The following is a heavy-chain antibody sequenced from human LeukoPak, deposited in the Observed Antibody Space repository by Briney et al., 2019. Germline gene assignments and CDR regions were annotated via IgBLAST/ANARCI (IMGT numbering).Heavy chain of an antibody. V-gene: IGHV4-30-2*01. CDR3: ARGGFYGHPFEF. Sequence: PPETLSLTCTVSGGSISSGDYYWSWIRQPPGKGLEWIGYIYRSGSTYYNPSLKSRVTISVDRSNNQFSLRLSSVIAADTAMYFCARGGFYGHPFEFGGQGILVIVSA. CDR2: IYRSGST. CDR1: GGSISSGDYY. J-gene: IGHJ4*02. D-gene: IGHD3-10*01.